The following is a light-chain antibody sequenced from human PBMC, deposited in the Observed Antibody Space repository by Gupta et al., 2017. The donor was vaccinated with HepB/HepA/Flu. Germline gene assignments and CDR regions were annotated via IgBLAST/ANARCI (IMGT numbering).Light chain of an antibody. CDR3: QQRSNWPPWT. CDR1: LRISTY. CDR2: EAS. V-gene: IGKV3-11*01. Sequence: EIVLTQSPTTLSLAAGERATLSCRASLRISTYLARYQQKPGQAPRLLIYEASNRATGVPARLSGSGAGTDFTLSISSIEPEDFAVYYCQQRSNWPPWTFGQGTKVEIK. J-gene: IGKJ1*01.